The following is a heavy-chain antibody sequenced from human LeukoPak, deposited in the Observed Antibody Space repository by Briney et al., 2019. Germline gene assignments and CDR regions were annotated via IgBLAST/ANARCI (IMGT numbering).Heavy chain of an antibody. D-gene: IGHD1-1*01. V-gene: IGHV3-21*04. CDR2: ISSSSSYI. CDR3: ATASPNNWNANFDY. Sequence: PGGSLRLSCAASGFTFSSYSMNWVRQAPGKGLEWVSSISSSSSYIYYADSVKGRFTISRDNAKNSLYLQMNSLRAEDTAVYYCATASPNNWNANFDYWGQGTLVTVSS. J-gene: IGHJ4*02. CDR1: GFTFSSYS.